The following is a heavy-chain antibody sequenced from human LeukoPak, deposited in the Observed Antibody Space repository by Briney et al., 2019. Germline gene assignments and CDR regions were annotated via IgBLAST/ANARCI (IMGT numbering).Heavy chain of an antibody. Sequence: GGSLWLSCEASGFTFSAYAMTWVRQAPGKGLEWVSSIGSDNKPHYSESVKGRFAISRDNSKNTLFLQLNSLRAEDTALYYCARDLHYYVAIDVWGQGTTVTVSS. CDR3: ARDLHYYVAIDV. CDR2: IGSDNKP. J-gene: IGHJ6*02. D-gene: IGHD3-10*02. CDR1: GFTFSAYA. V-gene: IGHV3-23*01.